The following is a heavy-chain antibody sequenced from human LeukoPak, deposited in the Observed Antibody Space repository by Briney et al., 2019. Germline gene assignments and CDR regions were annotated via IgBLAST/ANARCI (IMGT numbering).Heavy chain of an antibody. CDR1: GCTFTSYG. CDR2: ISAYIGNT. Sequence: GASVKVSCKASGCTFTSYGISWVRQAPGQGLEWMGWISAYIGNTNYAQKLQGRVTMTTDTSTSTAYMELRSLRSDDTAVYYCARDNSPAPSLIDPWGQGILVTVSS. J-gene: IGHJ5*02. V-gene: IGHV1-18*01. CDR3: ARDNSPAPSLIDP.